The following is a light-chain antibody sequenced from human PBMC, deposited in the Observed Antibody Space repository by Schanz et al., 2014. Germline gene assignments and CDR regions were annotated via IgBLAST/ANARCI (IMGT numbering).Light chain of an antibody. J-gene: IGLJ3*02. CDR1: ISNIGSNT. CDR2: TNN. V-gene: IGLV1-44*01. Sequence: QSVLTQPPSASGTPGQTVTISCSGDISNIGSNTVNWYQQLPGTAPKLLIYTNNQRPSGVPDRFSGSKSGTSASLAISGLQSDDEADYYCSSYTSSSNWVFGGGTKLTVL. CDR3: SSYTSSSNWV.